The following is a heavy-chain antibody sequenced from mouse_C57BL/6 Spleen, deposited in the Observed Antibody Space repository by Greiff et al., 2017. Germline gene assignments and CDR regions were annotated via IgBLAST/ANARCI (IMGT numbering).Heavy chain of an antibody. Sequence: QVQLKESGAELVKPGASVKMSCKASGYTFTGYWITWVKQRPGQGLEWIGDIYPGSGSTNYNEKFKSKATLAVDTSSSTAYMQLSSLTSEDSAVXYCANFDDWGQGTTLTVSS. CDR2: IYPGSGST. J-gene: IGHJ2*01. V-gene: IGHV1-55*01. CDR1: GYTFTGYW. CDR3: ANFDD.